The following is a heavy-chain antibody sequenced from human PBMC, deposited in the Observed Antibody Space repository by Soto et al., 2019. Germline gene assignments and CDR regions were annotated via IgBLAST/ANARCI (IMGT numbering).Heavy chain of an antibody. V-gene: IGHV1-3*01. Sequence: ASVKVSCKASGYTFTSYAMHWVRQAPGQRLEWMGWINAGNGNTKYSQKFQGRVTITRDTSASTAYMELSSLRSEDTAVYYCARSIVVVTVLDYWGQGTLVTVSS. CDR3: ARSIVVVTVLDY. CDR2: INAGNGNT. CDR1: GYTFTSYA. D-gene: IGHD2-21*02. J-gene: IGHJ4*02.